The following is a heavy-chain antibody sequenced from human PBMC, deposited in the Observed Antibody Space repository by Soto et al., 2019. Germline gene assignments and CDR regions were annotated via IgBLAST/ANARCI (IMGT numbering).Heavy chain of an antibody. CDR1: GFTFSSYS. Sequence: SLRLSCAASGFTFSSYSMNWVRQAPGKGLEWVSSISSSSSYIYYADSVKGRFTISRDNAKNSLYLQMNSLRAEDTAVYYCASSPGRCSGGSRWATGMDVWGKGTTVTVSS. CDR3: ASSPGRCSGGSRWATGMDV. D-gene: IGHD2-15*01. CDR2: ISSSSSYI. V-gene: IGHV3-21*01. J-gene: IGHJ6*03.